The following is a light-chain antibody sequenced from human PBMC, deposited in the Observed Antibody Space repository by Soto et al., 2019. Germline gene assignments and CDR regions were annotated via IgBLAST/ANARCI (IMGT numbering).Light chain of an antibody. CDR3: QSYDTSLDALYV. V-gene: IGLV1-40*01. Sequence: QSVLTQPPSVSGAPGQKVTISCTGSSSNIGAGYDVHWYQQLPGTAPKLLLYGNNNRPSGVPDRFSGSKSGTSASLAITGLQTEDEAVYYCQSYDTSLDALYVFGTGTKLTVL. J-gene: IGLJ1*01. CDR2: GNN. CDR1: SSNIGAGYD.